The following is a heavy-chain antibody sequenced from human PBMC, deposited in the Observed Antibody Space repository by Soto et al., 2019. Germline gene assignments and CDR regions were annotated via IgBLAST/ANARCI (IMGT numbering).Heavy chain of an antibody. J-gene: IGHJ4*02. D-gene: IGHD5-12*01. CDR1: GFTFSTYS. Sequence: EVQLLESGGGLVQPGGSLRLSCAASGFTFSTYSMAWVRQAPGKGPEWVSGLSGGGINTFYADSVKGRFTISVDNSKNTVDLQMNSLRVEDTAVYYCAKWSGYGDDWGQGTLVTVSS. CDR2: LSGGGINT. CDR3: AKWSGYGDD. V-gene: IGHV3-23*01.